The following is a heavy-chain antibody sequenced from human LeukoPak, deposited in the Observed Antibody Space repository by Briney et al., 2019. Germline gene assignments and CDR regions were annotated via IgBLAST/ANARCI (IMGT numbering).Heavy chain of an antibody. CDR3: ARRTYSYGPFDY. D-gene: IGHD5-18*01. J-gene: IGHJ4*02. Sequence: SETLSLTCAVSGVSISSSNWWSGVRQPPGKGLEWIGEIYHSGSTNYNPSLKSRVTISVDKSKNQFSLKLSSVTAADTAVYYCARRTYSYGPFDYWGQGTLVTVSS. V-gene: IGHV4-4*02. CDR2: IYHSGST. CDR1: GVSISSSNW.